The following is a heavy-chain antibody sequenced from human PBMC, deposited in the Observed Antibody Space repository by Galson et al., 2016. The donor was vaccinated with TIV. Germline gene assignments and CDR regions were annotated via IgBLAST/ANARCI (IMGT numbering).Heavy chain of an antibody. Sequence: SLRLSCAASGFIFSNAWMSWVRQAPGKGLEWVGRIKRNFEGGTTDYAAPLKGRFTISQHDSKKTLFLQIKRLKPGDTALYYCTTELGYCSGGYCYYFDYWGQGTLVTVSP. CDR1: GFIFSNAW. CDR3: TTELGYCSGGYCYYFDY. D-gene: IGHD2-15*01. V-gene: IGHV3-15*01. CDR2: IKRNFEGGTT. J-gene: IGHJ4*02.